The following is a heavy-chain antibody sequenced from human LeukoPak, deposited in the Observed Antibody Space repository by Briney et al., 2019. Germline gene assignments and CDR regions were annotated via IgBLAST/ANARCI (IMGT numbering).Heavy chain of an antibody. CDR2: ISGSGTVT. V-gene: IGHV3-23*01. D-gene: IGHD2-15*01. CDR3: AKTSVGEGRIIGSGYFDN. CDR1: GFTFSNHA. J-gene: IGHJ4*02. Sequence: GGSLRLSCAASGFTFSNHAMNWVRQAPGKGLEWVSIISGSGTVTYYADSVKGRFTISRDNSQNTLYLQMNGLRAEDTAVYYCAKTSVGEGRIIGSGYFDNWGQGTLVTVSS.